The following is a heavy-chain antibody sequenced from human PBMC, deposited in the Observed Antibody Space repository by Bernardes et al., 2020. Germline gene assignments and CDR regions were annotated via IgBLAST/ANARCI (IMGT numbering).Heavy chain of an antibody. CDR3: ARGGHRSWFDP. J-gene: IGHJ5*02. V-gene: IGHV3-11*01. CDR1: GFIFSDYY. Sequence: GGSLRLSCVASGFIFSDYYMSWIRQAPGKGLEWVSYMSGSGNTIYYADSVKGRFTISRDNAKNSLYLQMNSLRAEDMAVYYCARGGHRSWFDPWGQGTLVTVSS. CDR2: MSGSGNTI.